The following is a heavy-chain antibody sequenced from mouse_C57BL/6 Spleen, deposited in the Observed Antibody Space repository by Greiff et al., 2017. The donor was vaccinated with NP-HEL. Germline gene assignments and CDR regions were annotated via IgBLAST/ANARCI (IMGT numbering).Heavy chain of an antibody. CDR1: GYTFTSYW. D-gene: IGHD2-5*01. J-gene: IGHJ3*01. Sequence: QVQLQQPGAELVMPGASVKLSCKASGYTFTSYWMHWVKQRPGQGLEWIGEIDPSDSHTNYNQKFKGKSTLTVDKSSCTAYMQLSSLTSEDSAVYYCARDYSNFFAYWGQGTLVTVSA. CDR2: IDPSDSHT. CDR3: ARDYSNFFAY. V-gene: IGHV1-69*01.